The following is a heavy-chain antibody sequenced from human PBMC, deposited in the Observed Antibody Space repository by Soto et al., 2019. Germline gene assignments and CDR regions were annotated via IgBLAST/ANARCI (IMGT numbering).Heavy chain of an antibody. CDR3: ATSLSPDNWFDP. CDR1: GYTFTSYG. J-gene: IGHJ5*02. CDR2: ISAYNGNT. Sequence: SSVKASCKASGYTFTSYGISWVRQAPGQGLEWMGWISAYNGNTNYAQKLQGRVTMTTDTSTSTAYMELRSLRSDDTAVYYCATSLSPDNWFDPWGQGTPVTVSS. V-gene: IGHV1-18*01.